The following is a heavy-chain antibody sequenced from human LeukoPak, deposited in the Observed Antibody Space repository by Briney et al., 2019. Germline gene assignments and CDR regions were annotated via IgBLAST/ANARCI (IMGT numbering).Heavy chain of an antibody. V-gene: IGHV3-48*01. CDR1: GFTFSSSA. CDR3: GRSLVVGATYPYR. J-gene: IGHJ5*02. CDR2: ISSSSSTI. Sequence: PGGSLRLSCAASGFTFSSSAMSWVRQAPGKGLEWVSYISSSSSTIYYADSVKGRFTISRDNAKNSLYLQLNSLRAEDTAVYYCGRSLVVGATYPYRWGQGTLVTVSS. D-gene: IGHD1-26*01.